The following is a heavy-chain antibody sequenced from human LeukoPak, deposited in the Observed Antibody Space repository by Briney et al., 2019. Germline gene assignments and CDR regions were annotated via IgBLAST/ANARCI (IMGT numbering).Heavy chain of an antibody. J-gene: IGHJ1*01. Sequence: GGSLRLSCAASGFTFDDYAMHWVRQAPGKGLEWVSSISSSSSYIYYADSVKGRFTISRDNAKNSLYLQMNSLRAEDTAVYYCARDQILAAAGTNFQHWGQGTLVTVSS. CDR3: ARDQILAAAGTNFQH. CDR2: ISSSSSYI. CDR1: GFTFDDYA. V-gene: IGHV3-21*01. D-gene: IGHD6-13*01.